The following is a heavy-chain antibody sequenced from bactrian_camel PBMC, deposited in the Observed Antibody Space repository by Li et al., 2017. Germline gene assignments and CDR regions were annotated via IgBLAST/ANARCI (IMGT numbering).Heavy chain of an antibody. V-gene: IGHV3S53*01. CDR1: ASTYC. J-gene: IGHJ4*01. D-gene: IGHD7*01. CDR3: AFEIPPHARGWDSKQVAPMAPLCPTQGY. CDR2: IDSSGRT. Sequence: HVQLVESGGGSVQVGGSLRLSCAASASTYCMGWFRQAPGKEREGVAAIDSSGRTRYADSVKGRFTISKDNAKNTMYLQMNDLKPEDTGMYYCAFEIPPHARGWDSKQVAPMAPLCPTQGYWGQGTQVTVS.